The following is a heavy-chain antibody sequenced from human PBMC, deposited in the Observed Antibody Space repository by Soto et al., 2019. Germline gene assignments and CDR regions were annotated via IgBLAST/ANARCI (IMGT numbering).Heavy chain of an antibody. J-gene: IGHJ4*02. CDR1: GYSFTSYW. D-gene: IGHD1-1*01. V-gene: IGHV5-10-1*01. Sequence: EVQLVQSGAEVKKPGESLRISCKGSGYSFTSYWISWVRQMPGNGLEWMGRIDPSDSYTNYSPSFQGHVTISADKSISTAYLNGSMLKTSDTAMYYCARRQTATGDNDITVAYRGQGTLGTVA. CDR2: IDPSDSYT. CDR3: ARRQTATGDNDITVAY.